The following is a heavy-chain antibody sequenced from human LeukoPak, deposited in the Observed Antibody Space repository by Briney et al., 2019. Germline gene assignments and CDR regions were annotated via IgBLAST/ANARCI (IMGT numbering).Heavy chain of an antibody. J-gene: IGHJ4*02. CDR1: GFTFDNYA. CDR3: AKADSSSWTNLFDY. Sequence: GGSLRLSCAASGFTFDNYAMHWVRQAPGKGLEWVSGISWNSGSIGYADSVKGRFTISRDNAKNSLYLQMSSLRTEDTALYYCAKADSSSWTNLFDYWGQGTLVTVSS. CDR2: ISWNSGSI. V-gene: IGHV3-9*01. D-gene: IGHD6-13*01.